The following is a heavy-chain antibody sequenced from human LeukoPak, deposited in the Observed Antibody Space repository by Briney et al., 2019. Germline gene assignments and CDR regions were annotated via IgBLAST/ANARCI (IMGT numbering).Heavy chain of an antibody. CDR2: IIPIFGTA. CDR3: ARGTAYYYDSSGYYYFDY. Sequence: SVKVSCKASGGTFTSYAISWVRQAPGQGLEWMGGIIPIFGTANYAQKFQGRVTITTDESTSTAYMELSSLRSEDTAVYYCARGTAYYYDSSGYYYFDYWGQGTLVTVSS. CDR1: GGTFTSYA. V-gene: IGHV1-69*05. D-gene: IGHD3-22*01. J-gene: IGHJ4*02.